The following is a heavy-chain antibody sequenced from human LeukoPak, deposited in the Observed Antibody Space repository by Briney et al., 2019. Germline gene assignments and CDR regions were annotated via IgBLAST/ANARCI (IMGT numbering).Heavy chain of an antibody. D-gene: IGHD6-19*01. Sequence: GASVKVSCKASGYTFTSYAMNWVRQAPGQGLEWMGWINPNSGGTNYAQKFQGRVTMTRDTSISTAYMELSRLRSDDTAVYYCASEVGSGWFDYWGQGTLVTVSS. CDR3: ASEVGSGWFDY. V-gene: IGHV1-2*02. CDR2: INPNSGGT. CDR1: GYTFTSYA. J-gene: IGHJ4*02.